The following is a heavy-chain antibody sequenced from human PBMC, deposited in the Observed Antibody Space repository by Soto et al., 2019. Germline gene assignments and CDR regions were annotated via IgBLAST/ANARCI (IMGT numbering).Heavy chain of an antibody. CDR3: ARGGGDYDHFDY. J-gene: IGHJ4*02. CDR2: IYYSGST. Sequence: PSETLSLTCTVSGGSISSYYWSWIRQPPGKGLEWIGYIYYSGSTNYNPSLKSRVTISVDTSKNQFSLKLSSVTAADTAVYYCARGGGDYDHFDYWGQGTLVTVSS. V-gene: IGHV4-59*01. D-gene: IGHD4-17*01. CDR1: GGSISSYY.